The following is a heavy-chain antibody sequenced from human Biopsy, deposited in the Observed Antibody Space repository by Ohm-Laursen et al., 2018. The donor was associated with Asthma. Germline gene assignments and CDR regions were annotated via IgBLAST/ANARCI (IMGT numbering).Heavy chain of an antibody. Sequence: GSLRLSCAASGFTFDDYAMSWVRQAPGKGLEWVSGINWNGGSTGYADSVKGRFSISRDNAKNPLYLQMNSLRAEETALYHCSRDRAVTGLNDAFDTWGQGTMVTVSS. CDR1: GFTFDDYA. D-gene: IGHD4-17*01. V-gene: IGHV3-20*01. CDR3: SRDRAVTGLNDAFDT. J-gene: IGHJ3*02. CDR2: INWNGGST.